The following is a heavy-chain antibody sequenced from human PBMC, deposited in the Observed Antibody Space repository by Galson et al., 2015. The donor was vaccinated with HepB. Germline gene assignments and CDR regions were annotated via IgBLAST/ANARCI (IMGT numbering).Heavy chain of an antibody. J-gene: IGHJ4*02. D-gene: IGHD3-22*01. CDR1: EFTFSSYA. CDR3: AKVHPVDYYDTSGYIGPFDY. CDR2: ISDSGGST. V-gene: IGHV3-23*01. Sequence: SLRLSCAASEFTFSSYAMSWVRQAPGKGLEWVSTISDSGGSTYYADSVKGRFTISRGNSKNTQYLQMNSLRAEDTAVYYCAKVHPVDYYDTSGYIGPFDYWGQGTLVTVSS.